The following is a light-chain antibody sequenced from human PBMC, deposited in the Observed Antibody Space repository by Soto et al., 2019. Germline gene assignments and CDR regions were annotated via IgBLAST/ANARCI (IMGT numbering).Light chain of an antibody. CDR3: SSYAGTNTPYA. CDR1: SSDLGGYYY. J-gene: IGLJ1*01. Sequence: QCVQTQPPYSSRSPGHSDPISCTKTSSDLGGYYYVSWYQQHPGKAPKLMIYEVSKRPSGVPDRFSGSKSGNTASLTVSGLHAEDEADYYWSSYAGTNTPYAFGTGTKVTVL. CDR2: EVS. V-gene: IGLV2-8*02.